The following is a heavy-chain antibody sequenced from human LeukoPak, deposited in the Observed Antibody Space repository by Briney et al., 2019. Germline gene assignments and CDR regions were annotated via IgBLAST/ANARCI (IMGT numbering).Heavy chain of an antibody. V-gene: IGHV3-48*01. D-gene: IGHD2-8*01. J-gene: IGHJ2*01. CDR1: GFPFSSYS. CDR2: INSGSTTI. Sequence: PGGSLRLSCAASGFPFSSYSMNWVRLAPGKGLEWVSYINSGSTTIYSADSVKGRFTISRDNAKNSLFLQMNSLRAEDTAVYYCARSRTSNRYFDLWGRGTLVTVSS. CDR3: ARSRTSNRYFDL.